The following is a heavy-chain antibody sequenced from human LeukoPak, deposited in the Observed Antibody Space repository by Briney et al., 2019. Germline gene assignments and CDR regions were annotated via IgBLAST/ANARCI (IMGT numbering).Heavy chain of an antibody. Sequence: GGSLRLSCAASGFTFSNYAMSGVRQAPGKGLEGVSAITGGGGSAYYADSVKGRFTISRDNSKNTLYLQMNSLRVEDTAVYYCAKGRNDYGYFDYWGQGTLVTVSS. CDR1: GFTFSNYA. CDR3: AKGRNDYGYFDY. J-gene: IGHJ4*02. V-gene: IGHV3-23*01. D-gene: IGHD4-17*01. CDR2: ITGGGGSA.